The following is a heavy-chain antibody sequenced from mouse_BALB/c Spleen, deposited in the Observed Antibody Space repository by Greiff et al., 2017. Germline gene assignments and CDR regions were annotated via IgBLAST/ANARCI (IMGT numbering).Heavy chain of an antibody. CDR3: AREALSLNYGWFAY. V-gene: IGHV2-9*02. CDR2: IWAGGST. Sequence: QVQLKESGPGLVAPSQSLSITCTVSGFSLTSYGVHWVRQPPGKGLEWLGVIWAGGSTNYNSALMSRLSISKDNSKSQVFLKMNSLQTDDTAMYYCAREALSLNYGWFAYWGQGTLVTVSA. CDR1: GFSLTSYG. J-gene: IGHJ3*01. D-gene: IGHD1-1*01.